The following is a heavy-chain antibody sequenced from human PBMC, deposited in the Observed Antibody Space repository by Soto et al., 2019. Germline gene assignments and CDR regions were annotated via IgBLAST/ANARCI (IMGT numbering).Heavy chain of an antibody. V-gene: IGHV1-69*04. CDR1: GGTFSSYT. D-gene: IGHD2-2*01. CDR3: ARERYCSSTSCYRPSYYYYYMDV. J-gene: IGHJ6*03. Sequence: ASVKVSCKASGGTFSSYTISWVRQAPGQGLEWMGRIIPILGIANYAQKFQGRVTITADKSTSTAYMELSSLRSEDTAVYYCARERYCSSTSCYRPSYYYYYMDVWGKGTTVTVSS. CDR2: IIPILGIA.